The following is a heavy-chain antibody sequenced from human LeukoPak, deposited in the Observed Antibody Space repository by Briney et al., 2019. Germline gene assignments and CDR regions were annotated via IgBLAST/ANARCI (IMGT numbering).Heavy chain of an antibody. CDR1: GYTLTELS. Sequence: ASVKISCKVSGYTLTELSIHWVRQTPGKGLEWMGGFDPEDGETIYAQKFQGRVTMTEDTSTDTAYMELSSLRSEDTAVYYCATVPVDIVATTTYYFDYWGQGTLVTVSS. J-gene: IGHJ4*02. CDR2: FDPEDGET. D-gene: IGHD5-12*01. V-gene: IGHV1-24*01. CDR3: ATVPVDIVATTTYYFDY.